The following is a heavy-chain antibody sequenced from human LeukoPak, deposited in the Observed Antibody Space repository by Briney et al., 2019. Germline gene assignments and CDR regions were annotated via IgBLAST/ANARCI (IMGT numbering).Heavy chain of an antibody. J-gene: IGHJ6*04. CDR3: ARVYDSSGYF. V-gene: IGHV3-21*04. CDR2: ISSSSSYI. CDR1: GFTLSSYS. D-gene: IGHD3-22*01. Sequence: GGSLRLSCAASGFTLSSYSMNWVRQAPGKGLEWVSSISSSSSYIYYADSVKGRFTIARDNAKNSLYLQMNSLRAEDTAVYYCARVYDSSGYFWGKGTTVTVSS.